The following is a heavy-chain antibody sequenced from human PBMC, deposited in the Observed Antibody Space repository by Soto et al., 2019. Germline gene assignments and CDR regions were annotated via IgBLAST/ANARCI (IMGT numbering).Heavy chain of an antibody. V-gene: IGHV2-5*02. CDR3: AHSGQLGSRHDY. CDR1: GFSLSSRGVG. D-gene: IGHD1-1*01. CDR2: IYWDDDK. J-gene: IGHJ4*02. Sequence: SGPTVVNPTETLTLTCTFSGFSLSSRGVGVGWIRQPPEKALEWLAFIYWDDDKRYRPSLKTRLTITKDTPKNQVVLTLANLDPVDTATYFCAHSGQLGSRHDYWGQGTQVTVSS.